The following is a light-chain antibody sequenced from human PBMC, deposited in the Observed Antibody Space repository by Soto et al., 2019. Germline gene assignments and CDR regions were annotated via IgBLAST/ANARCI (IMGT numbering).Light chain of an antibody. V-gene: IGKV3-20*01. J-gene: IGKJ2*03. CDR1: QSVSDRS. CDR2: DAS. CDR3: QQYGTSPYG. Sequence: EIVLTQSPGTLSLSPGERATLSCRASQSVSDRSLAWYQHKPGQTPRLLIYDASTRATAVPGRFSDGGSGTDFTLTISALEPEDFAVYYCQQYGTSPYGFGQGTKLEIK.